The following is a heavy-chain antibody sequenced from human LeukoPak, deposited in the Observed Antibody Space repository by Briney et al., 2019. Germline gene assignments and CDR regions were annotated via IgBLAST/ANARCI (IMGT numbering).Heavy chain of an antibody. CDR1: GGSISGYY. J-gene: IGHJ5*02. D-gene: IGHD5-24*01. Sequence: SETLSLTCTVSGGSISGYYWSWIRQPPGKGLEWIGEIYHSGATKYNPSLRSRVTISVDTSKNQFSLRLNSMATADTAVYYCARSSDGYFGPWGQGTLVTVSS. CDR2: IYHSGAT. V-gene: IGHV4-59*01. CDR3: ARSSDGYFGP.